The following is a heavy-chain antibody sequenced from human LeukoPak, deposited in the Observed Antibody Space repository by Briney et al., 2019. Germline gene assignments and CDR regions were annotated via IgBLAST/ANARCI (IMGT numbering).Heavy chain of an antibody. J-gene: IGHJ3*02. Sequence: PGGSLRLSCAASGFTFDDYGMSWVRQAPGKGLEWVSAISGSGGSTYYADSVKGRFTISRDNSKNTLYLQMNSLRAEDTAVYYCAKDRQDSGSWVDAFDIWGQGTMVTVSS. CDR3: AKDRQDSGSWVDAFDI. D-gene: IGHD3-10*01. CDR1: GFTFDDYG. CDR2: ISGSGGST. V-gene: IGHV3-23*01.